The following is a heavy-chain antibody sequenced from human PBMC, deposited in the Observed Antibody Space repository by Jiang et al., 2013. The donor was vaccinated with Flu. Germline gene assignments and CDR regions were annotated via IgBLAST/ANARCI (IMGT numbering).Heavy chain of an antibody. J-gene: IGHJ4*02. CDR1: GYSISSGYY. CDR3: AREPMSRSSGYYRDY. CDR2: IYHSGST. V-gene: IGHV4-38-2*02. D-gene: IGHD3-22*01. Sequence: GPGLVKPSETLSLTCAVSGYSISSGYYWGWIRQPPGKGLEWIGSIYHSGSTYYNPSLKSRVTISVDTSKNQFSLKLSSVTAADTAVYYCAREPMSRSSGYYRDYWGQGTLVTVSS.